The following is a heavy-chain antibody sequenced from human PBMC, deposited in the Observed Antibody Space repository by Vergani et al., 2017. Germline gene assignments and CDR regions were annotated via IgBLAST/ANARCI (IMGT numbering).Heavy chain of an antibody. CDR3: ARGKRVVTGTEKADVFDV. D-gene: IGHD2-21*02. J-gene: IGHJ3*01. Sequence: QVQLVQSGPEVKKPGASVKVSCKASGYTFSSYYIHWVRQAPGQGLEWMEINNPSGGTISYAQKFQGRVTLTWDTSTSTVYMELSSLRSEDTAVYYCARGKRVVTGTEKADVFDVWGQGTMVTVSS. CDR2: NNPSGGTI. CDR1: GYTFSSYY. V-gene: IGHV1-46*03.